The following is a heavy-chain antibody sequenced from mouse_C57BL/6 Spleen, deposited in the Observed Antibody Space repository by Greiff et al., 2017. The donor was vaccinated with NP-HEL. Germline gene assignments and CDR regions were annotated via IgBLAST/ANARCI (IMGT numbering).Heavy chain of an antibody. CDR3: ARREGPVRCYFDY. D-gene: IGHD1-1*01. J-gene: IGHJ2*01. CDR1: GYAFTNYL. CDR2: INPGSGCT. Sequence: VQLVESGAELVRPWTSVKVFRKASGYAFTNYLIEWVKQRPGQGPEWVGVINPGSGCTHYNEKFKGKATLPADKSSSTTDMRLSSLTSEYSAVYFCARREGPVRCYFDYWGQGTTLTVSS. V-gene: IGHV1-54*01.